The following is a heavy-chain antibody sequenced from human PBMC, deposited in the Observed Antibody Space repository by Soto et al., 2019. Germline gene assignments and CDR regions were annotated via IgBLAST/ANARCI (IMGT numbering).Heavy chain of an antibody. CDR2: IHHSGST. CDR1: SGSITSEQR. D-gene: IGHD6-19*01. J-gene: IGHJ4*02. CDR3: ARSCGWYAIDH. Sequence: QMQLQESGPGLVKPSETLSLICTVSSGSITSEQRWSWVRQPPGKGLEWIGEIHHSGSTNENPSLRSRVTMSVAKSKTQFSLKLNSVPAADTAVYFCARSCGWYAIDHWGQGTLVIVSS. V-gene: IGHV4-4*02.